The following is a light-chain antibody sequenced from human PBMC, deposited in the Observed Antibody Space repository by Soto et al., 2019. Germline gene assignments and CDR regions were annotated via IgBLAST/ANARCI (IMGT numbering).Light chain of an antibody. Sequence: DIPMTQSPSTLSASVGDRVTITCRASQSINSWLAWHQQKPGKAPKLLIYKASSLESEVPSRFSGSGSGTEFTLTISSLQPDDFATYYCQQYNTYPLTFGGGTKVEIK. J-gene: IGKJ4*01. CDR3: QQYNTYPLT. CDR1: QSINSW. CDR2: KAS. V-gene: IGKV1-5*03.